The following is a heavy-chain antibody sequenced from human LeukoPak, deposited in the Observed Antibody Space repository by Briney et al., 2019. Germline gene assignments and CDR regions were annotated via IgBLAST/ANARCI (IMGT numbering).Heavy chain of an antibody. CDR3: ARGEFICTINTCYASALDS. J-gene: IGHJ4*02. CDR1: GYTFTSYA. D-gene: IGHD2-2*01. Sequence: ASVKVSCKASGYTFTSYAISWVRQAPGQGLEWMGWIRAHNGDTNHAQQLQGRVTMTTDTSTRTAYMELRSLRSEDTAVYYCARGEFICTINTCYASALDSWGQGILVTVSS. CDR2: IRAHNGDT. V-gene: IGHV1-18*01.